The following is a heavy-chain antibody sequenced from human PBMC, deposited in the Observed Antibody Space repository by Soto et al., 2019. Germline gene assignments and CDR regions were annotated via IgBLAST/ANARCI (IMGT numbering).Heavy chain of an antibody. CDR1: GESVCSNRAA. Sequence: QTVPLTGDSSGESVCSNRAAWNWIRQSPSRGLEWLVSTYYRSKWYNDYAVSVKSRITINPDTSKNQFSLQLNSVTPEDTAVYYCAREPLLRFLEWLPPYYYYGMDVWGQGTTVTVS. CDR2: TYYRSKWYN. V-gene: IGHV6-1*01. D-gene: IGHD3-3*01. CDR3: AREPLLRFLEWLPPYYYYGMDV. J-gene: IGHJ6*02.